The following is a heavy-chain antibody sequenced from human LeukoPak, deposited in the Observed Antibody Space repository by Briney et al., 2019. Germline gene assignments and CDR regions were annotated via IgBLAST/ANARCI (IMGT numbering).Heavy chain of an antibody. J-gene: IGHJ4*02. CDR3: ARGGGGEEWLLTYYFDY. Sequence: GASVKVSCKASGYTFTNYYMHWVRQAPGQGLEWMGIINPSGGSTSYAQKFQGRVTMTRDTSTSTVYMELSSLRSEDTAVYYCARGGGGEEWLLTYYFDYWGQGTLVTVSS. CDR2: INPSGGST. V-gene: IGHV1-46*01. D-gene: IGHD3-3*01. CDR1: GYTFTNYY.